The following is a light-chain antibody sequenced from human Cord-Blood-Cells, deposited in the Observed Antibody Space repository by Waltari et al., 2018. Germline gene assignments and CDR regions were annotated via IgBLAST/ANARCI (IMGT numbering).Light chain of an antibody. Sequence: ELVLTQSPAPLSVSPGERATLSCRASQSVSSNLAWYQPKPGQAPRLLIYGAATRATGIPARFSGSGSGTEFTLTISSLQSEDFAVYYCQQYNNWPPWTFGQGTKVEIK. CDR2: GAA. CDR1: QSVSSN. J-gene: IGKJ1*01. CDR3: QQYNNWPPWT. V-gene: IGKV3-15*01.